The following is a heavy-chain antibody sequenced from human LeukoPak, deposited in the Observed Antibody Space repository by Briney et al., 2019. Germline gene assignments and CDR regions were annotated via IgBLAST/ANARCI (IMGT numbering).Heavy chain of an antibody. D-gene: IGHD6-13*01. J-gene: IGHJ1*01. CDR2: IYSGGST. CDR1: GFTVSSNY. CDR3: ARQEQMEETSIQH. Sequence: GGSLRLSCAASGFTVSSNYMSWVRQAPGKGLEWVSVIYSGGSTYYADSVKGRFTISRDTSKNTLYLQMDSLRAEDTAVYYCARQEQMEETSIQHWGQGTLVTVSS. V-gene: IGHV3-66*04.